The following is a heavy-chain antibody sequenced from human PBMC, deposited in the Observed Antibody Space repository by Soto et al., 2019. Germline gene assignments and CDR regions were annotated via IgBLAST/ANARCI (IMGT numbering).Heavy chain of an antibody. Sequence: SVNVSCKASGGTFSSYAISWVRQAPGQGLEWMGGIIPIFGTANYAQKFQGRVTITADESTSTAYMELSSLRSEDTAVYYCARVTQQQLVRYYYYGMDVWGQGTTVTVSS. V-gene: IGHV1-69*13. D-gene: IGHD6-13*01. CDR3: ARVTQQQLVRYYYYGMDV. J-gene: IGHJ6*02. CDR2: IIPIFGTA. CDR1: GGTFSSYA.